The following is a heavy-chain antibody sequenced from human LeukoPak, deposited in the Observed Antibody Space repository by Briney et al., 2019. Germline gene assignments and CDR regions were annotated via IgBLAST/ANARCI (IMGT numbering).Heavy chain of an antibody. CDR2: IIPIFGTA. D-gene: IGHD5-12*01. CDR3: ARESPANSGYDSYYYYYYMDV. J-gene: IGHJ6*03. Sequence: GASVKVSCKASGGTFSSYAISWVRQAPGQGLEWMGGIIPIFGTANYAQKFQGRVTITTDESTSTAYMELSSLRSEDTAVYYCARESPANSGYDSYYYYYYMDVWGKGTTVTVSS. CDR1: GGTFSSYA. V-gene: IGHV1-69*05.